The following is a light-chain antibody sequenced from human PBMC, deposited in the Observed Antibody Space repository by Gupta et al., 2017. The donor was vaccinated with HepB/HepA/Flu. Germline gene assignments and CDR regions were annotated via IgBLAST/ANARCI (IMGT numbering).Light chain of an antibody. CDR1: QGIKND. CDR3: QQDYSYPRT. V-gene: IGKV1-6*01. CDR2: ATS. J-gene: IGKJ2*01. Sequence: AIQLTQSPSSLSASVGDRVTITCRASQGIKNDLAWYQHKPGQAPKLLIFATSSLQTGVPSRFSGSGSGTDFTLTISSLQPEDFATYYCQQDYSYPRTFGQGTKLEIK.